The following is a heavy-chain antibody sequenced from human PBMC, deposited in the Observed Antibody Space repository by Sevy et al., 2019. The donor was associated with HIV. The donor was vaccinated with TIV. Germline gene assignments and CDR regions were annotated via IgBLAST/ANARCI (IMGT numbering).Heavy chain of an antibody. CDR2: IDYIGTS. D-gene: IGHD4-17*01. Sequence: SETLSLTCTVSSGSISSSSYYWGWIRQSPGKGLEWIASIDYIGTSYYNLALTSRVTITGDRSKNEVSLNLRFVIAADAAVYYCARYLRGDHAGGFDFWGQGTPVTVSS. J-gene: IGHJ5*01. V-gene: IGHV4-39*01. CDR1: SGSISSSSYY. CDR3: ARYLRGDHAGGFDF.